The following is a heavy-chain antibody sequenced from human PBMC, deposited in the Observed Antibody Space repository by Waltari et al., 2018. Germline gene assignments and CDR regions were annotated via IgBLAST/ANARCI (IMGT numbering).Heavy chain of an antibody. V-gene: IGHV4-61*02. J-gene: IGHJ4*02. D-gene: IGHD2-21*02. CDR2: FLPSGSS. CDR3: ARALGDPPRLLFDY. CDR1: GGSISSDSYS. Sequence: QVQLQESGQGLVKPSETLSLTCTVSGGSISSDSYSWTCIRQPAGRGLDWIGRFLPSGSSNYNPSRKTRVTISVDTSKNLFSLKLSSVTAADTAVYYCARALGDPPRLLFDYWGQGTLVTVSS.